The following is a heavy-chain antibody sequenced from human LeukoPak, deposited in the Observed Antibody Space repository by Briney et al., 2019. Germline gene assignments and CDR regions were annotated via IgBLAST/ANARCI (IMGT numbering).Heavy chain of an antibody. J-gene: IGHJ4*02. CDR1: GYTFNKYA. V-gene: IGHV7-4-1*02. CDR3: TLGSY. Sequence: ASVKVSCKASGYTFNKYAINWVRQAPGQDLEWMGWINTNTGNPSYARDFTGRFVFSLDTSVNSAFLQINNLKAEDTAFYYCTLGSYWGQGTLVTVSS. D-gene: IGHD3-10*01. CDR2: INTNTGNP.